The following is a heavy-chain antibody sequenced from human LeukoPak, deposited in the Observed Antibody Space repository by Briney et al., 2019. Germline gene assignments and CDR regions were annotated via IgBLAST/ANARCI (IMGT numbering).Heavy chain of an antibody. Sequence: SQTLSLTCALSGDSVSSNSAAWNWIRQSPSRGLEWLGRTYYRSKWYNDYAVSVKSRITINPDTSKDQFSLQLNSVTPEDTAVYYCARDQLTMTPRAFDIWGQGTMVTVSS. CDR1: GDSVSSNSAA. V-gene: IGHV6-1*01. CDR3: ARDQLTMTPRAFDI. CDR2: TYYRSKWYN. J-gene: IGHJ3*02. D-gene: IGHD3-22*01.